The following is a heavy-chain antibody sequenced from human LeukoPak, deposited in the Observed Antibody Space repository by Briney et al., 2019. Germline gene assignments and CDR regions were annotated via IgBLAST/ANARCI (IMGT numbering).Heavy chain of an antibody. D-gene: IGHD6-19*01. CDR3: ARADGSGWSFGAVY. J-gene: IGHJ4*02. V-gene: IGHV4-61*02. CDR2: SYTSGST. CDR1: GGSISSGSYY. Sequence: SETLSLTCTVSGGSISSGSYYRSWIRQPAGKGLEWIGRSYTSGSTNYNPSLKSRVTISVDTSKNQFSLKLSSVTAADTAVYYCARADGSGWSFGAVYWGQGTLVTVSS.